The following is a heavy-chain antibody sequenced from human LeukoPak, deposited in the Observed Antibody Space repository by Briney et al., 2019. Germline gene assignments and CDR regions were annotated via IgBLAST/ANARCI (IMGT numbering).Heavy chain of an antibody. Sequence: SETLSLTCTVSGGSISSYYWSWIRQPPGKGLEWIGYIYYSGSTNYNPSPKSRVTISVDTSKNQFSLKLSSVTAADTAVYYCASLDTAMGNFDYWGQGTLVTVSS. CDR2: IYYSGST. CDR1: GGSISSYY. D-gene: IGHD5-18*01. V-gene: IGHV4-59*01. J-gene: IGHJ4*02. CDR3: ASLDTAMGNFDY.